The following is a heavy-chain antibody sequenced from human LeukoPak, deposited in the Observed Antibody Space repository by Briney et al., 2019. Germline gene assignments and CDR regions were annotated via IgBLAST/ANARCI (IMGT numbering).Heavy chain of an antibody. CDR1: GYTFTGYY. V-gene: IGHV1-18*04. CDR2: ISAYNGNT. Sequence: ASVKVSCKASGYTFTGYYMHWVRQALGQGLEWMGWISAYNGNTNYAQKLQGRVTMTTDTSTSTAYMELRSLRSDDTAVYYCARWLGYCSGGSCFQQPYYFDYWGQGTLVTVSS. J-gene: IGHJ4*02. D-gene: IGHD2-15*01. CDR3: ARWLGYCSGGSCFQQPYYFDY.